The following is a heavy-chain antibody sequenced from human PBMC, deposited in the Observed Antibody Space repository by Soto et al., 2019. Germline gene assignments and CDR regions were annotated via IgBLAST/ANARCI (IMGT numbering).Heavy chain of an antibody. CDR1: GFTFSSYA. J-gene: IGHJ4*02. CDR2: ISGSGGST. CDR3: AKSIVVVVAAHSFDY. D-gene: IGHD2-15*01. V-gene: IGHV3-23*01. Sequence: GGSLRLSCAASGFTFSSYAMSWVRQAPGKGLEWVSAISGSGGSTYYADSVKGRFTISRDNSKNTLYLQMNSLRAEDTAVYYCAKSIVVVVAAHSFDYWGQGTLVTVSS.